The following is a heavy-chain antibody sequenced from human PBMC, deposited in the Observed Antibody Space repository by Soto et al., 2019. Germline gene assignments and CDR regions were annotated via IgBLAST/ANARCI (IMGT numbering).Heavy chain of an antibody. V-gene: IGHV4-59*08. J-gene: IGHJ6*03. CDR3: ARHANYYGSGSYYRYYYYYMDV. Sequence: SEPLSLTCTVSGGSISSYYWSWIRQPPGKGLEWIGYIYYSGSTNYNPSLKSRVTISVDTSKNQFSLKLSSVTAADTAVYYCARHANYYGSGSYYRYYYYYMDVWGKGTTVTVSS. D-gene: IGHD3-10*01. CDR1: GGSISSYY. CDR2: IYYSGST.